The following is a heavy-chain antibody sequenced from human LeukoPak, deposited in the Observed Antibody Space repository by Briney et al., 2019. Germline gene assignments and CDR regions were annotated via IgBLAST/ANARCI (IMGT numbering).Heavy chain of an antibody. CDR1: GYTFTSYD. CDR2: MNPNSGNT. V-gene: IGHV1-8*03. CDR3: AREGGVTYCTNGVCHFDY. Sequence: GASVKVSCKASGYTFTSYDINWVRQATGQGLEWMGWMNPNSGNTGYAQKFRGRVTITRNTSISTAYMELSSLRSEDTAVYYCAREGGVTYCTNGVCHFDYWGQGTLVTVSS. D-gene: IGHD2-8*01. J-gene: IGHJ4*02.